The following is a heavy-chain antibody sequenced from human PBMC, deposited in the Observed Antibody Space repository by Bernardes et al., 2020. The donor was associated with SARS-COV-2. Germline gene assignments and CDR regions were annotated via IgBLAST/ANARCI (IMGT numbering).Heavy chain of an antibody. CDR1: VFTFSNYT. V-gene: IGHV3-48*04. CDR2: ISYTSGTI. Sequence: GSLRLPSAAAVFTFSNYTIIWVRPAPGKGLEWVSSISYTSGTIYYADSVQGRFTISRDNAKQSLYLQMNSLRAEDTAVYFCARDPVTAPLYYMDVWGRGTTVAVSS. J-gene: IGHJ6*03. D-gene: IGHD5-18*01. CDR3: ARDPVTAPLYYMDV.